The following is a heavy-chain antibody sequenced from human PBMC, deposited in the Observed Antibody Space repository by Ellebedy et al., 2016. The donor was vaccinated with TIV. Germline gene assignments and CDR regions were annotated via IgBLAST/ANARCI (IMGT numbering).Heavy chain of an antibody. CDR2: ISGSATST. D-gene: IGHD5-24*01. CDR1: GFTFSSYA. Sequence: GESLKISCTASGFTFSSYAMSWVRQAPGKGLEWVSGISGSATSTAYAASVRGRFTISRDNSKNTLDLQMNSLRAEDTGIYYCVKDQIAGDGRWVFDLWGQGTMVTVSS. V-gene: IGHV3-23*01. J-gene: IGHJ3*01. CDR3: VKDQIAGDGRWVFDL.